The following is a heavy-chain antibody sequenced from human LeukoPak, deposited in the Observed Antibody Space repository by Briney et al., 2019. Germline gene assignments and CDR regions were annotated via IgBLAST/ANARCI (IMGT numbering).Heavy chain of an antibody. CDR1: GRSFRGYY. V-gene: IGHV4-34*01. CDR3: ARVAFHRGWYWSMSTFDC. CDR2: INHSGST. Sequence: ASETLSLTCAVYGRSFRGYYWRWSRHPPGKGLEWIGEINHSGSTNYNPPLKSRVTISVDTTKNKFSRKLSSVTAEDTPVYYFARVAFHRGWYWSMSTFDCWGQGTLVTVSS. D-gene: IGHD6-19*01. J-gene: IGHJ4*01.